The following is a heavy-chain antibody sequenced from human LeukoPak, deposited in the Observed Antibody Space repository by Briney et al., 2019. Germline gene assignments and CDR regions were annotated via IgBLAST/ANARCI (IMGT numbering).Heavy chain of an antibody. Sequence: SETLSLTCTVSGVSSSSSYWSWIRQPPGKGLEWIGYIFYTGDSNHNPSFKSRVSISLDTSKDQISLKLSSVTAADTAVYYCARGRPGAPFYWGQGTLVTVSS. CDR1: GVSSSSSY. CDR3: ARGRPGAPFY. J-gene: IGHJ4*02. CDR2: IFYTGDS. V-gene: IGHV4-59*12. D-gene: IGHD4-17*01.